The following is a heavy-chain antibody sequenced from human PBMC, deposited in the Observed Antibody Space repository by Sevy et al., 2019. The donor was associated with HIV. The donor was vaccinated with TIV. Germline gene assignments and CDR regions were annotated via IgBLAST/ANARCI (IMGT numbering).Heavy chain of an antibody. CDR3: ARGKGGTLGVVTGQFDY. D-gene: IGHD3-3*01. V-gene: IGHV1-3*01. J-gene: IGHJ4*02. CDR2: VHAGNGHT. CDR1: GYTFSNNA. Sequence: ATVKVSCKASGYTFSNNAIHWVRQAPGQRLEWMGWVHAGNGHTKFSEKFQDRVTISRDTSATTVYMDLTSLTSEDTAIYYCARGKGGTLGVVTGQFDYWGQGTLVTVSS.